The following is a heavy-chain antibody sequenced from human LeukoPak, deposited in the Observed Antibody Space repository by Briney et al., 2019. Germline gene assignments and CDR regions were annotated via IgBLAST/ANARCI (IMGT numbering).Heavy chain of an antibody. Sequence: ASVKVSCKVSGYTLTELSMHWVRQAPGKGLERMGGFDPEDGETIYAQKFQGRVTMTEDTSTDTAYMELSSLRSEDTAVYYCATSLRAEVWVGWGRLSDPYFDYWGQGTLVTVSS. D-gene: IGHD3-16*01. CDR3: ATSLRAEVWVGWGRLSDPYFDY. J-gene: IGHJ4*02. CDR1: GYTLTELS. V-gene: IGHV1-24*01. CDR2: FDPEDGET.